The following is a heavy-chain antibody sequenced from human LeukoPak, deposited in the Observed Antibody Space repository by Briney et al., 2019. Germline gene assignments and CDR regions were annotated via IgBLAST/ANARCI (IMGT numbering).Heavy chain of an antibody. CDR1: GFTVRSNY. J-gene: IGHJ4*02. V-gene: IGHV3-21*01. CDR2: ISSSSNYI. Sequence: PGGSLRLSCAASGFTVRSNYMSWVRQGPGKGLEWDSSISSSSNYIYYADSVKGRFTISRDNAKNSLYLQMNSLRAEDTAVYYCARDFSYYDSSGYSYFDYWGQGTLVTVS. CDR3: ARDFSYYDSSGYSYFDY. D-gene: IGHD3-22*01.